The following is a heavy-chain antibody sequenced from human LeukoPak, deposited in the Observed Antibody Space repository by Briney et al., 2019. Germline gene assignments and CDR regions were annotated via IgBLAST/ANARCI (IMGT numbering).Heavy chain of an antibody. CDR2: ISSSGST. CDR1: GGFISSYY. V-gene: IGHV4-4*09. Sequence: SETLSLTCTVSGGFISSYYWSWIRQPPGKGLEWIGYISSSGSTDYNPSLKSRVTISVDTSKNQSSLKLSSVTAADTAVYYCASNLGNWGQGTLVTVSS. CDR3: ASNLGN. J-gene: IGHJ4*02. D-gene: IGHD6-13*01.